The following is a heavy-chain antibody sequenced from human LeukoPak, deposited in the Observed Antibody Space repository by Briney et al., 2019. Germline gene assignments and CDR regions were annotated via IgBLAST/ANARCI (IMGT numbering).Heavy chain of an antibody. V-gene: IGHV4-39*01. CDR3: ARHGSSGYYSPFDY. J-gene: IGHJ4*02. CDR1: GGSISSSSYY. Sequence: PSETLSLTCTVSGGSISSSSYYWGWIRQPPGKGLEWIGSIYYSGSTYYNPSLKSRVTISVDTSKNQFSLKLSSVTAADTAVYYCARHGSSGYYSPFDYWGQGTLVTVSS. D-gene: IGHD3-22*01. CDR2: IYYSGST.